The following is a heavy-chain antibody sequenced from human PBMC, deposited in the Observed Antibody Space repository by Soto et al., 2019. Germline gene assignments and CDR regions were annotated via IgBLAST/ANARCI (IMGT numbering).Heavy chain of an antibody. CDR2: IYYSGIT. D-gene: IGHD1-1*01. CDR3: ASLKGLGGYGTT. V-gene: IGHV4-39*02. CDR1: GGSISSTTYY. Sequence: QLHLQESGPGLVKPSETLSLTCNVSGGSISSTTYYWGWIRQPPGKGLEWIGSIYYSGITYYNPSLKSRVTISVDTSKNHYSLNLSSVTAADTAMYYCASLKGLGGYGTTWGQGTLVTVSS. J-gene: IGHJ5*02.